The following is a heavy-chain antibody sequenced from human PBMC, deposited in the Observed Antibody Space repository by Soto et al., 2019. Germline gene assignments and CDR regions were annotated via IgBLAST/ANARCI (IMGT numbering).Heavy chain of an antibody. CDR2: IFPSGTT. D-gene: IGHD6-19*01. CDR3: AKDRGRIAVAGFDY. Sequence: SETLSLTCGVSGGSLSGATYSWNWIRQPPGKGLEWIGYIFPSGTTYYNPSLKSRVTISIDVSKNQFSLSLRSLTAADTALYYCAKDRGRIAVAGFDYWGQGTLVTVSS. V-gene: IGHV4-30-2*01. J-gene: IGHJ4*02. CDR1: GGSLSGATYS.